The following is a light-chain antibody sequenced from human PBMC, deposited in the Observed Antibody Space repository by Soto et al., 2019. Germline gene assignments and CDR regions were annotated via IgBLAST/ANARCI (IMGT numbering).Light chain of an antibody. Sequence: IVLTQSPGTLSLSPGERATPSCRASQTVPKSYLAWYQQRPGQAPRLLIYDASNRATGIPDRFSGSESGTDFTLTISHLEPEDFAVYYCHQYAWSPLTFGQGTRLEIK. CDR3: HQYAWSPLT. CDR2: DAS. V-gene: IGKV3-20*01. CDR1: QTVPKSY. J-gene: IGKJ5*01.